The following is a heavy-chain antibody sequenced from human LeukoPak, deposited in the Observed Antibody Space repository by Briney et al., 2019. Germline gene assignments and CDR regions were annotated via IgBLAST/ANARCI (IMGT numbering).Heavy chain of an antibody. CDR1: GFTFSSYG. CDR2: ISYDGSNK. V-gene: IGHV3-30*03. D-gene: IGHD2-15*01. CDR3: ATPDRVRYCSGGSCYREYYFDY. Sequence: GGSLRLSCAASGFTFSSYGMHWVRQAPGKGLEWVAVISYDGSNKYYADSVKGRFTISRDNSKNTLYLQMNCLRAEDTAVYYCATPDRVRYCSGGSCYREYYFDYWGQGTLVTVSS. J-gene: IGHJ4*02.